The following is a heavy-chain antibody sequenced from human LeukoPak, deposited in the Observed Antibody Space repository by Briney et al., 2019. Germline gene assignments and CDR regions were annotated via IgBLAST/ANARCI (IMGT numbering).Heavy chain of an antibody. Sequence: SETLSLTCTVSGCSISSSSYYWGWIRQPPGKGLEWSVSIYYSGSTYYNPSRKSRVTISVDTSKNRFSLKLSYVTAAAKDVSYCARGSLLSRSLSGIRNWFDPWGQGTLVTVSS. CDR2: IYYSGST. V-gene: IGHV4-39*07. CDR1: GCSISSSSYY. J-gene: IGHJ5*02. CDR3: ARGSLLSRSLSGIRNWFDP. D-gene: IGHD6-6*01.